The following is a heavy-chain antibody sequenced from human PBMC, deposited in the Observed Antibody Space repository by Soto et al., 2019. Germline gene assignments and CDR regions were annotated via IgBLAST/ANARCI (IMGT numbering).Heavy chain of an antibody. CDR3: ARDYDPSWCMLTP. Sequence: PVGSLRLSCAASGFTFSSYWMSWVRQAPGKGLEWVANIKQDGSEKYYVDSVKGRFTISRDNAKNSLYLQMNSLRAEDTAVYYCARDYDPSWCMLTPWGQGTLVTVSS. V-gene: IGHV3-7*03. CDR2: IKQDGSEK. J-gene: IGHJ5*02. CDR1: GFTFSSYW. D-gene: IGHD2-8*01.